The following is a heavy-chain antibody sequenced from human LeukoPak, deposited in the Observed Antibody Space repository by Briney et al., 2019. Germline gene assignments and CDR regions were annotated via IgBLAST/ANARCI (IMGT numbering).Heavy chain of an antibody. V-gene: IGHV3-66*01. D-gene: IGHD6-13*01. CDR2: IYSGGST. J-gene: IGHJ4*02. Sequence: GGSLRLSCAASGSTVSSNHMSWVRQAPGKGLEWGSVIYSGGSTYYADSVKGRFTISRDNSKNTLYLQMNSLRAEDTAVYYCVRGVGVSRFNYLDSWGQGTLVIVSS. CDR1: GSTVSSNH. CDR3: VRGVGVSRFNYLDS.